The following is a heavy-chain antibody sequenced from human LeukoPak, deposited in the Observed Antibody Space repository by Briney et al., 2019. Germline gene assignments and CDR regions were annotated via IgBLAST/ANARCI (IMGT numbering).Heavy chain of an antibody. CDR2: ISGSNSYI. V-gene: IGHV3-21*01. J-gene: IGHJ3*02. CDR3: ARGPSENLAVAASSYAFDI. CDR1: GLTFRNYA. D-gene: IGHD6-19*01. Sequence: GGSLRLSCAASGLTFRNYAVSWVRQAPGKGLEWVSSISGSNSYIYYADSVKGRFTISRDNAKNSLYLQMNSLRAEDTAVYYCARGPSENLAVAASSYAFDIWGQGTMVTVSS.